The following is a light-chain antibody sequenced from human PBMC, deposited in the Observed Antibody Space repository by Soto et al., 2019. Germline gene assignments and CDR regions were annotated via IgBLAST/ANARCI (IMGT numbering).Light chain of an antibody. V-gene: IGKV3-20*01. Sequence: ETVLTQSPCTLSMSPGERATLCCRASHSVSTNKLAWYQQKPGQAPRLLIYRASSRATGIPDRFSGSGSGTDFTLTISSLEPEDLAVYYCQQYESSPRTFGRGTKVDIK. CDR3: QQYESSPRT. CDR2: RAS. J-gene: IGKJ1*01. CDR1: HSVSTNK.